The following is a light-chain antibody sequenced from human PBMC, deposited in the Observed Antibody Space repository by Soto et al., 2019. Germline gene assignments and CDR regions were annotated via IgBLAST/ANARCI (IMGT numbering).Light chain of an antibody. Sequence: QSALTQPASVSGSPGQSITISCTGTSSDVGGYNYVSWYQQHRGKAPKLMIYDVSNRPSGVSNRFSGSKSGNTASLTISGLQAEDEADYYCSSYSSSSTPYVSGTGTKLTVL. CDR3: SSYSSSSTPYV. CDR1: SSDVGGYNY. J-gene: IGLJ1*01. V-gene: IGLV2-14*01. CDR2: DVS.